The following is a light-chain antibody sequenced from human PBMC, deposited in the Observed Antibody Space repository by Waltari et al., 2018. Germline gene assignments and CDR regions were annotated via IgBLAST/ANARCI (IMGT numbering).Light chain of an antibody. V-gene: IGLV2-23*02. CDR3: CSYAGSSILI. CDR2: DVT. CDR1: SSDVGGYTY. J-gene: IGLJ2*01. Sequence: QSALTQPASVSGSLGQSITISCTGTSSDVGGYTYVSCYQQYPGKAPKFLIYDVTKRPSGVSNRFSGSKSGNTASLTISGLQAEDEADYYCCSYAGSSILIFGGGTKVTVL.